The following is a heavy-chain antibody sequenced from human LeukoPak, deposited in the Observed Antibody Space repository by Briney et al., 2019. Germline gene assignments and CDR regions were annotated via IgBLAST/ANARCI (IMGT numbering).Heavy chain of an antibody. J-gene: IGHJ4*02. V-gene: IGHV4-39*01. CDR1: GDSIRSSGYY. CDR3: ARLERSRMDGAQY. CDR2: MFYGETT. D-gene: IGHD4/OR15-4a*01. Sequence: RPSETLSLTCIVPGDSIRSSGYYWGWIRQPPGKGLEWIGSMFYGETTSYSPSLQSRVTISLDTSKNQFSLRLNSVTAADTAVYYCARLERSRMDGAQYWGQGTLVTVSS.